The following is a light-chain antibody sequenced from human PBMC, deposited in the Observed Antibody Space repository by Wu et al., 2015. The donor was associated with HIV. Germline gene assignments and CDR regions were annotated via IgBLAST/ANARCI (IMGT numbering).Light chain of an antibody. CDR1: QSVSSSY. CDR2: GAS. CDR3: QQYGSALPYT. J-gene: IGKJ2*01. V-gene: IGKV3-20*01. Sequence: EIVLTQSPATLSLSPGERVTLSCRASQSVSSSYLACYQQKPGQAPTLLIFGASNKATGIPDRFSGSGSGTDFTLTISRLEPEDFAVYFCQQYGSALPYTFGLGTRLEIK.